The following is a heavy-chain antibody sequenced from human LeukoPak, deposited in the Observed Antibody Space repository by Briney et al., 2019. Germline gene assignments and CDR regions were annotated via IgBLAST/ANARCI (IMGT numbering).Heavy chain of an antibody. Sequence: PGGSLRLSCAASGFTFSSYAMHWVRQAPGKGLEWVAVISYDGSNKYYADSVKGRFTISRDNSKNTLYLQMNSLRAEDTAVYYCARDRSYYYDSPTVGYDAFDIWGQGTMVTVSS. CDR2: ISYDGSNK. V-gene: IGHV3-30*04. CDR3: ARDRSYYYDSPTVGYDAFDI. CDR1: GFTFSSYA. D-gene: IGHD3-22*01. J-gene: IGHJ3*02.